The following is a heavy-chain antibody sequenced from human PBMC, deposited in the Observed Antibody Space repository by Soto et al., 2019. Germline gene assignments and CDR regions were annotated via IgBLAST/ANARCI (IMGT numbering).Heavy chain of an antibody. V-gene: IGHV1-46*01. J-gene: IGHJ4*02. D-gene: IGHD1-1*01. CDR3: AREMASTYYFDY. CDR2: SDPSGGSP. CDR1: GYPFTRYF. Sequence: QVQLVQSGAEVSKPGASMKISCKASGYPFTRYFVHWLRQAPGQGLEWMGNSDPSGGSPTYAQKFQDRVTMTTDTSTSTVYMELTSLSSDDSAVYYCAREMASTYYFDYWGQGTLVTVSS.